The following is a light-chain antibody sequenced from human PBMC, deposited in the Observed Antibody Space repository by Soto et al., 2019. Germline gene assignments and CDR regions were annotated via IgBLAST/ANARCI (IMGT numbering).Light chain of an antibody. V-gene: IGKV3-20*01. CDR2: GAS. CDR1: QSVSNDY. J-gene: IGKJ5*01. CDR3: QQYDNSPIT. Sequence: KQPPGTLALSAGERATLSCRASQSVSNDYLAWYQQKPGQAPRLLIYGASNRATGIPDRFSGSGSGTDFTLTISRLEPEDFAVYYCQQYDNSPITFGQGTRLEIK.